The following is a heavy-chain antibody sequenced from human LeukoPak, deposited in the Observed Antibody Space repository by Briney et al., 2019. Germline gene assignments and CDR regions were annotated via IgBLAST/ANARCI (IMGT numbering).Heavy chain of an antibody. Sequence: SETLSLTCAVYGGSFSGYYWSWIRQPPGKGLEWIGEINHSGSTNYNPSLKSRVTISVGTSKNQFSLKLSSVTAADTAVYYCARNSSPYYYYYYMDVWGKGTTVTVSS. J-gene: IGHJ6*03. CDR1: GGSFSGYY. CDR2: INHSGST. CDR3: ARNSSPYYYYYYMDV. V-gene: IGHV4-34*01. D-gene: IGHD4-23*01.